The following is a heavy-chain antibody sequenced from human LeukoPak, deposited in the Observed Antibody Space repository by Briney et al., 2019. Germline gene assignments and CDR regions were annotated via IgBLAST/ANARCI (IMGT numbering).Heavy chain of an antibody. Sequence: ASVKVSCKASGYTFTGYYMHWVRQPPGQGLEWMGWINPNSGGTNYAQKFQGRVTMTRDTSISTAYMELSRLRSDDTAVYYCARLPYTMVRGVDDAFDIWGQGTMVTVSS. CDR1: GYTFTGYY. V-gene: IGHV1-2*02. CDR3: ARLPYTMVRGVDDAFDI. CDR2: INPNSGGT. J-gene: IGHJ3*02. D-gene: IGHD3-10*01.